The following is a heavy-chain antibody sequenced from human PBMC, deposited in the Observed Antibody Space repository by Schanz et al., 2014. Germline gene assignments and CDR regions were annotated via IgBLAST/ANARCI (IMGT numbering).Heavy chain of an antibody. Sequence: QVHLVESGGGVVQPGRSLRLSCAASGFTFSSYGMHWVRQAPGRGLEWVALIWYDGSNKYYAESVKGRFSISRDNSQNTLYLQMDSLRPEDTAVYYCARDHQWLARYYMDVWGKGTTVTVSS. CDR1: GFTFSSYG. J-gene: IGHJ6*03. CDR3: ARDHQWLARYYMDV. CDR2: IWYDGSNK. D-gene: IGHD6-19*01. V-gene: IGHV3-33*01.